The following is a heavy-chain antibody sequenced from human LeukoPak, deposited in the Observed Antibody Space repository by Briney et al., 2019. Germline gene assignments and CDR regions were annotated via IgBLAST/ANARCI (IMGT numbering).Heavy chain of an antibody. CDR2: IYHNGST. J-gene: IGHJ6*03. D-gene: IGHD3-22*01. CDR1: GGSISSGGYS. V-gene: IGHV4-30-4*07. CDR3: TRGSIAYYYMDV. Sequence: SETLSLTCTVSGGSISSGGYSWSWIRQPPGKGLEWIGYIYHNGSTYYNPSLKSRVTISEDTSKNQFSLKLSSVTAADTAVYYCTRGSIAYYYMDVWGKGTTVTISS.